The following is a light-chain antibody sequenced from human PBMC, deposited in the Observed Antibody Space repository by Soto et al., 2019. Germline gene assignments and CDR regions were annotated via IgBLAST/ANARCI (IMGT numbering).Light chain of an antibody. J-gene: IGKJ1*01. CDR2: DAS. CDR1: QSISSW. CDR3: QHYNSFSPWA. Sequence: DIQMTQSPSTLYASVGDRVTITCRASQSISSWLAWYQQKPGRARNLLIYDASTLASAVPSRFSGSGSGTEFTLTISSLQSDDFANYYCQHYNSFSPWACGQGTMVDIK. V-gene: IGKV1-5*01.